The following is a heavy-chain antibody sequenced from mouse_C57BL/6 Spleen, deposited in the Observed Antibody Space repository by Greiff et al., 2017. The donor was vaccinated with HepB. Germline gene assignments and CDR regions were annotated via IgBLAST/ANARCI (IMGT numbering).Heavy chain of an antibody. CDR1: GYTFTSYW. Sequence: QVPLQQSGAELAEPGASVQLSCTASGYTFTSYWMHWVKQRPGQGLEWFGYINPSSGYTKYNQKFKDKATLTADKSSSTAYMQLSSLTYEDSAVYYCARPPPYYYAMDYWGQGTSVTVSS. CDR3: ARPPPYYYAMDY. V-gene: IGHV1-7*01. J-gene: IGHJ4*01. CDR2: INPSSGYT.